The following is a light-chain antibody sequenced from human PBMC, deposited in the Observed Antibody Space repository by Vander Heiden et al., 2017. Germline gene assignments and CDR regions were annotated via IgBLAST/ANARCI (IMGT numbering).Light chain of an antibody. Sequence: QSALTQPASVSGSPGQPITISCTGTSSDVGRYDLVSWYQQHPGNAPKLIIYEVIKRPSGVSNRFSGSKSANTASLTISGLQAEDEADYYCCSFAVGSTYVFGTGTKVTVL. V-gene: IGLV2-23*02. CDR2: EVI. CDR3: CSFAVGSTYV. J-gene: IGLJ1*01. CDR1: SSDVGRYDL.